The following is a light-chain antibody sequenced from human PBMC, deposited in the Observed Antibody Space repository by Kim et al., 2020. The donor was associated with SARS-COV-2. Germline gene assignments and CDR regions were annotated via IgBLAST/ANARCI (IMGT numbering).Light chain of an antibody. CDR2: GKN. V-gene: IGLV3-19*01. J-gene: IGLJ3*02. CDR3: NSRDSNGNHLG. CDR1: SLRSYY. Sequence: SSELTQDPAVSVALGQTVRITCQGDSLRSYYASWYQQKPGQAPVLVIYGKNNRPSGIPDRFSGSSSGNTASLTITGAQAEDEADYYCNSRDSNGNHLGFG.